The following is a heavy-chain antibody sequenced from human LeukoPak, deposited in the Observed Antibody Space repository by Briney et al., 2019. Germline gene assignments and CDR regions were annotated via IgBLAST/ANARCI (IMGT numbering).Heavy chain of an antibody. D-gene: IGHD3-22*01. V-gene: IGHV4-59*08. Sequence: PSETLSLTCTVSGGSISSYYWSWIRQPPGKGLEWIGYIYYSGSTYYNPSLKSRVTISVDTSKNQFSLKLTSVTAADTAVHYCARQIRRGFYYDSSGFHDFDYWGQGALVTVSS. CDR3: ARQIRRGFYYDSSGFHDFDY. J-gene: IGHJ4*02. CDR2: IYYSGST. CDR1: GGSISSYY.